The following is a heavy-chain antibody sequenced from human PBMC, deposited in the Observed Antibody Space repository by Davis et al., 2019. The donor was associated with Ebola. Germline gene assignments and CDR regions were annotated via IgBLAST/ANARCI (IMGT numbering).Heavy chain of an antibody. J-gene: IGHJ5*02. CDR3: ARAVTMVLPSGWFDP. V-gene: IGHV1-18*01. Sequence: AASVQVSCKASGYTITRYGISWARQAPGQGLEWMGWISAYNGNTNYAQNLQGRVTMITDTSTSTAYMEVRSLRYDDTAVYYCARAVTMVLPSGWFDPWGQGTLVTVSS. CDR2: ISAYNGNT. CDR1: GYTITRYG. D-gene: IGHD3-10*01.